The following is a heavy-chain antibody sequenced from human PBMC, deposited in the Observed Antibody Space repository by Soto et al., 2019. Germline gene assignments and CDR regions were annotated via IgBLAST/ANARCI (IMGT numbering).Heavy chain of an antibody. CDR1: GFSLSTSGMR. Sequence: SGPTLVNPTQTLTLTCTFSGFSLSTSGMRVSWIRQPPGKALEWLARIDWDDDKFYSTSLKTRLTISKDTSKNRVVLTMTNMDPVDTATYYCAREAVAGTYYGMDVWGQGTTVTVSS. D-gene: IGHD6-19*01. V-gene: IGHV2-70*04. CDR3: AREAVAGTYYGMDV. J-gene: IGHJ6*02. CDR2: IDWDDDK.